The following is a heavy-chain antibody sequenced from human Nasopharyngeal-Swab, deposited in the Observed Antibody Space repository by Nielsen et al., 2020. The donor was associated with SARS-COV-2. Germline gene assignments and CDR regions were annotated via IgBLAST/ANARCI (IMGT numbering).Heavy chain of an antibody. J-gene: IGHJ4*02. CDR2: INHSGST. Sequence: SETLSLTCAVYGGSFSGYYWSWIRQPPGKGLEWIGEINHSGSTKSNPSLKSRVTISVDTSKNRFSLKLSSVTAADTAVYYCARQLVGATGYDYWGQGTLVTVSS. CDR1: GGSFSGYY. CDR3: ARQLVGATGYDY. D-gene: IGHD1-26*01. V-gene: IGHV4-34*01.